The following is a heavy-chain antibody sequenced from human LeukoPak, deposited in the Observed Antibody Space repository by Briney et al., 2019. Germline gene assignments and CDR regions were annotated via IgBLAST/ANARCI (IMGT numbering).Heavy chain of an antibody. D-gene: IGHD3-22*01. CDR2: ITSTSGSI. V-gene: IGHV3-23*01. Sequence: GGSLRLSCVGSGFRFGNSAMSWVRQIPGKGLEWVSSITSTSGSIKYVDSVKGRFTISRDNSKNTLYLQMNSLRAEDTAVYYCARGYDSSGWGYYFDYWGQGTLVTVSS. CDR1: GFRFGNSA. CDR3: ARGYDSSGWGYYFDY. J-gene: IGHJ4*02.